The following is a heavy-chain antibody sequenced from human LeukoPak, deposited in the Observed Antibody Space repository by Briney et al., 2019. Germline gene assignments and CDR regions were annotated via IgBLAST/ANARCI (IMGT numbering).Heavy chain of an antibody. J-gene: IGHJ4*02. V-gene: IGHV4-34*01. D-gene: IGHD3-22*01. CDR2: INHSGST. Sequence: PSETLSLTCAVYGVSFSGYYWSWIRQPPGKGLEWIGEINHSGSTNYNPSLKSRVTISVDKSKNQFSLKLSSVTAADTAVYYCARLSSGYLDYWGQGTLVTVSS. CDR1: GVSFSGYY. CDR3: ARLSSGYLDY.